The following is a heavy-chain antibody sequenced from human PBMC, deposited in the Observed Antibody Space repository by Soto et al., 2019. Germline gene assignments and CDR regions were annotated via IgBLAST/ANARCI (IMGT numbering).Heavy chain of an antibody. D-gene: IGHD3-3*01. V-gene: IGHV3-9*01. Sequence: TWWSLRLSCLGTVLNFDEFAMHWVRQAPGKGLEWVSGITWNSRVLAYADSVKGRFTISRDNARNSLYLQMDSLRDEDTALYYCAKGRYDFWSPYYFDSWGQGTLVTVSS. J-gene: IGHJ4*02. CDR2: ITWNSRVL. CDR1: VLNFDEFA. CDR3: AKGRYDFWSPYYFDS.